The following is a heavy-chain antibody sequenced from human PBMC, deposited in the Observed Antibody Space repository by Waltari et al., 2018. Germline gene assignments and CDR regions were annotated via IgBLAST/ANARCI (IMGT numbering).Heavy chain of an antibody. V-gene: IGHV3-72*01. D-gene: IGHD1-26*01. CDR2: ARDRPNSYTT. Sequence: QLVESEGGLVQPGGSMRLSCVGSGFTFGDHYFDWVRPAPGKGLEWVGRARDRPNSYTTEYAASVKNRFTISRDDSKNSLFLQMNNLKSEDTAMYYCARAYTGSPISRVFALDVWGQGTMVTVSS. J-gene: IGHJ3*01. CDR1: GFTFGDHY. CDR3: ARAYTGSPISRVFALDV.